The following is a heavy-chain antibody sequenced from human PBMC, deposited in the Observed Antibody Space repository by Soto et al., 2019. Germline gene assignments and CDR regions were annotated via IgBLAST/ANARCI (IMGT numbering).Heavy chain of an antibody. CDR3: ARAVAVAADFAY. D-gene: IGHD6-19*01. Sequence: QVQLVQSGAEEKKPGASVKVSCKASGYTFTSYAMHWVRQAPGQRLEWMGWITAGNGNTKYSQKFQGRVTITRDTSASTAYMELSSLRSEATPVYYCARAVAVAADFAYWGQGTLVTVSS. J-gene: IGHJ4*02. CDR2: ITAGNGNT. CDR1: GYTFTSYA. V-gene: IGHV1-3*05.